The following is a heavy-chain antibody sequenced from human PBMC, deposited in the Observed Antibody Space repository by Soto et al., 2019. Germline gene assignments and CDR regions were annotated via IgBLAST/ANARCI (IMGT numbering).Heavy chain of an antibody. CDR1: GFTFSSYW. J-gene: IGHJ1*01. CDR2: IKQDGSEK. V-gene: IGHV3-7*01. CDR3: ARARGYYTEYFQH. D-gene: IGHD3-3*01. Sequence: GGSLRLSCAASGFTFSSYWMSWVRRAPGKGLEWVANIKQDGSEKYYVDSVKGRFTISRDNAKNSLYLQMNSLRAEDTAVYYCARARGYYTEYFQHWGQGTLVTVSS.